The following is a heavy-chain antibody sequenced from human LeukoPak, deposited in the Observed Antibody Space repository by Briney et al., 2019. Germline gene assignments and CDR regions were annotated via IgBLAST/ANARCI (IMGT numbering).Heavy chain of an antibody. J-gene: IGHJ4*02. D-gene: IGHD3-22*01. V-gene: IGHV4-38-2*02. CDR2: IYHSGTT. CDR3: ARHTNAELPQTYYYDSSGTEVFDY. Sequence: NPSETLSLTCSVSGYLISSSFYWGWIRRPPGKGLEWIGSIYHSGTTYYNPSLKSRVTISVDTSKNQFSLKLSSVTAADTAVYYCARHTNAELPQTYYYDSSGTEVFDYWGQGTLVTVSS. CDR1: GYLISSSFY.